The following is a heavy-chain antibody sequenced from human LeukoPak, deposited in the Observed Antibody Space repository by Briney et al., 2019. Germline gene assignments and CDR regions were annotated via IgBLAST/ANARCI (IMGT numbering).Heavy chain of an antibody. V-gene: IGHV3-48*03. D-gene: IGHD3-10*01. CDR1: GFTLSRNE. CDR3: ARPGYYYGMDV. Sequence: GGSLRLSCAASGFTLSRNEMNWVRQAPWKGLEWVSYISSSGSSIYYADSVKGQFTISRDNAKNSLYLQMNSLRAEDTAVYYCARPGYYYGMDVWGQGTTVTVSS. J-gene: IGHJ6*02. CDR2: ISSSGSSI.